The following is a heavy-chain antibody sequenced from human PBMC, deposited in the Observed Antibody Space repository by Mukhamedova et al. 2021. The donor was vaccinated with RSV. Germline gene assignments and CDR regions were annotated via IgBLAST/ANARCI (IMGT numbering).Heavy chain of an antibody. D-gene: IGHD5-24*01. CDR3: ARGRDGYTFDY. V-gene: IGHV4-59*01. Sequence: SWIWQPPGKGLEWIGYIYYSGSTNYNPSLKSRVTISVDTSKNQFSLKLSSVTAADTAVYYCARGRDGYTFDYWGQGTLVTVPS. CDR2: IYYSGST. J-gene: IGHJ4*02.